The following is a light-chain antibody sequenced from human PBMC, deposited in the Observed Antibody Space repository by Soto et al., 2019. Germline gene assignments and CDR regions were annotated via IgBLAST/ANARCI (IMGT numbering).Light chain of an antibody. J-gene: IGKJ2*01. CDR2: AAS. Sequence: DIQMTQSPSSLSASVGDRVTITCRASQSISSYLNWYQQKPGKAPKLLIYAASSLQTAVPSMFSGSGSGTDFPLTISSLQPEGFATYYCQQSYSTPRTFGQGTKLEIK. CDR3: QQSYSTPRT. CDR1: QSISSY. V-gene: IGKV1-39*01.